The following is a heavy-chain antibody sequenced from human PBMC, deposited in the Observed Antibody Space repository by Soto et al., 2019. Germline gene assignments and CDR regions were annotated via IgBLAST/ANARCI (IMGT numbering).Heavy chain of an antibody. V-gene: IGHV4-30-4*01. Sequence: SETLSLTCSVSGDSISNLDYFWAWIRQPPGQALEYIGYIYKSATSYYNPSFESRVAISADTSKSQFSLNVTSVTAADTAVYFCARGRYCLTGRCFPNWFDSWGQGALVTVSS. J-gene: IGHJ5*01. CDR3: ARGRYCLTGRCFPNWFDS. D-gene: IGHD7-27*01. CDR2: IYKSATS. CDR1: GDSISNLDYF.